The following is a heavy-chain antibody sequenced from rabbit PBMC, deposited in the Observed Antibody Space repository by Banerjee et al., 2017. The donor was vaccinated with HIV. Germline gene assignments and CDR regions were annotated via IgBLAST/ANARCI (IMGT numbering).Heavy chain of an antibody. J-gene: IGHJ6*01. CDR2: IYTGDGST. D-gene: IGHD7-1*01. V-gene: IGHV1S40*01. CDR1: GFDFSSYYY. CDR3: ARRPGDNAYGMDL. Sequence: QSLEESGGGLVQPEGSLTLTCTASGFDFSSYYYMCWVRQAPGKGPEWVACIYTGDGSTYYASWAKGRFTISKTSSTTVTLQMTSLTAADTATFFCARRPGDNAYGMDLWGQGTLVTVS.